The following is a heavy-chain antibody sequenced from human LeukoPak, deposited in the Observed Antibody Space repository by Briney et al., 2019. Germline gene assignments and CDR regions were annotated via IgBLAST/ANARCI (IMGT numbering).Heavy chain of an antibody. CDR1: GGTFSSYA. CDR2: IIPIFGTA. J-gene: IGHJ4*02. CDR3: ASRTPSGIAVAGSIDY. D-gene: IGHD6-19*01. V-gene: IGHV1-69*06. Sequence: SVKVSCKASGGTFSSYAISWVRQAPGQGLEWMGRIIPIFGTANYAQKFQGRVTITADRSTSTAYMELSSLRSEDTAVYYCASRTPSGIAVAGSIDYWGQGTLVTVSS.